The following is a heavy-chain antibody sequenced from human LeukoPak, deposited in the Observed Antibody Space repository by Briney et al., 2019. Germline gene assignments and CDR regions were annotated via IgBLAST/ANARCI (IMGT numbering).Heavy chain of an antibody. V-gene: IGHV4-61*02. Sequence: SQTLSLTCTVSGGPISSGSYYWSWIRQPAGKGLEWIGRIYTSGSTNCNPSLKSRVTISVDTSKNQFSLKLSSVTAADTAVYYCARDGTYYYDSSAPPTTFDIWGQGTMVTVSS. CDR2: IYTSGST. CDR3: ARDGTYYYDSSAPPTTFDI. J-gene: IGHJ3*02. CDR1: GGPISSGSYY. D-gene: IGHD3-22*01.